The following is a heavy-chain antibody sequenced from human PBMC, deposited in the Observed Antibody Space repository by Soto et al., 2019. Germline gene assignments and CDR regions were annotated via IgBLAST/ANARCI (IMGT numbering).Heavy chain of an antibody. CDR2: ISTGNGNT. J-gene: IGHJ4*02. CDR1: GYTFTDYA. D-gene: IGHD2-15*01. Sequence: ASVKVSCKTSGYTFTDYAIYWVRQAPGQRLEWPGWISTGNGNTKFSQKFQGRVTITRDTSATTAYMELTSLRSEDTAVYYCAKGSRMWTPDYWGQGNMVTVSS. V-gene: IGHV1-3*04. CDR3: AKGSRMWTPDY.